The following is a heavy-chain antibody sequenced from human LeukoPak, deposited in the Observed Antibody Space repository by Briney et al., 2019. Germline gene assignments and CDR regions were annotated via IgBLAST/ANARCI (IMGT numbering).Heavy chain of an antibody. Sequence: SETLSLTCSVSGDSISNFYWNWIRQPPGKRLEWIGNIHYSGNSNYNPSLQSRVTISIDTSRKQLFLKLSSVTAADTAVYYCAPALNSNWFDFWGQGTLVTVSS. CDR2: IHYSGNS. V-gene: IGHV4-59*08. CDR3: APALNSNWFDF. CDR1: GDSISNFY. J-gene: IGHJ5*01.